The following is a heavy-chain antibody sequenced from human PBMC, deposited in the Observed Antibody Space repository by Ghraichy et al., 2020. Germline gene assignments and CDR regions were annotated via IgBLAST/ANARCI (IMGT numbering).Heavy chain of an antibody. CDR3: ARARNADRYSSSWYKVNWFDP. V-gene: IGHV4-34*01. D-gene: IGHD6-13*01. CDR1: GGSFSGYY. Sequence: SETLSLTCAVYGGSFSGYYWSWIRQPPGKGLEWIGEINHSGSTNYNPSLKSRVTISVDTSKNQFSLKLSSVTAADTAVYYCARARNADRYSSSWYKVNWFDPWCQVTLVTVSS. J-gene: IGHJ5*02. CDR2: INHSGST.